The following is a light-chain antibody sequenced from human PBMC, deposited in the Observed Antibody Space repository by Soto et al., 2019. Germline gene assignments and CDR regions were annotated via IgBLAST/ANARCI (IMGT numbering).Light chain of an antibody. CDR1: QSISSSY. V-gene: IGKV3-20*01. J-gene: IGKJ1*01. Sequence: VLTHSPGTLSLSTGKRATLSCRASQSISSSYLAWYQQRPGQAPRLLIYGASSRATGIPDRFSGSGSGTEFTLTISRLEPEDFAVYYCQQYGSSSWTFGQGTKVDI. CDR3: QQYGSSSWT. CDR2: GAS.